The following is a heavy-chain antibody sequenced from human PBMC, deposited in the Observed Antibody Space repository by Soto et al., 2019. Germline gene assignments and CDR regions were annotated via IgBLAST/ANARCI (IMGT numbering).Heavy chain of an antibody. J-gene: IGHJ6*02. V-gene: IGHV3-33*01. CDR2: IWYDGSNK. CDR3: ARTPWGSGSYFLYYYYYRMDV. CDR1: GFTFSSYG. D-gene: IGHD3-10*01. Sequence: GGSLRLSCAASGFTFSSYGMHWVRQAPGKGLEWVAVIWYDGSNKYYADSVKGRFTISRDNSKNTLYLQMNSLRAEDTAVYYCARTPWGSGSYFLYYYYYRMDVWGQGTTVTVSS.